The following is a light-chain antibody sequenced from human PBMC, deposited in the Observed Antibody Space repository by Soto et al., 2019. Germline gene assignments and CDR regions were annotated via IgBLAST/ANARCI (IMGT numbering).Light chain of an antibody. CDR3: MQGTHWPWT. CDR1: QSLAYSDGNTY. Sequence: DVVMTQSPLSLPVTLGQPASISCRSSQSLAYSDGNTYLNWFQQRPGQSPRRLIYKVSNRDSGVPDRFSGSGSGSDFILKISRVEAEDVGIYYCMQGTHWPWTFGQATKVDIK. V-gene: IGKV2-30*01. CDR2: KVS. J-gene: IGKJ1*01.